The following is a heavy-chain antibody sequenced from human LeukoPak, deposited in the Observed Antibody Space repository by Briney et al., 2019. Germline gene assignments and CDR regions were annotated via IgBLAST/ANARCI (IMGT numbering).Heavy chain of an antibody. CDR2: ISYDGSNK. Sequence: GRSLRLSCAASGFTFSSYAMHWVRQAPGKGLEWVAVISYDGSNKYYADSVKGRFTISRDNSKNTLYLQMNSLRAEDTAVYYRARDRGFVGYSEYYYYGMDVWGQGTTVTVSS. J-gene: IGHJ6*02. CDR1: GFTFSSYA. CDR3: ARDRGFVGYSEYYYYGMDV. D-gene: IGHD4-11*01. V-gene: IGHV3-30-3*01.